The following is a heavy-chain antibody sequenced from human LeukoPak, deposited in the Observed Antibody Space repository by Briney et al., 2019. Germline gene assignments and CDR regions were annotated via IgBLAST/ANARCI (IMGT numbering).Heavy chain of an antibody. Sequence: GGSLRLSCAASGITLSDHYMDWVRQVPGKGLEWVGRSRNKVNGYTTEYPASVKGRFTISRDDSNNSLYLQMNSLKTEDTAVYFCARFRYGSVRYFDNWGQGTLVTVSS. V-gene: IGHV3-72*01. CDR3: ARFRYGSVRYFDN. CDR2: SRNKVNGYTT. CDR1: GITLSDHY. J-gene: IGHJ4*02. D-gene: IGHD6-19*01.